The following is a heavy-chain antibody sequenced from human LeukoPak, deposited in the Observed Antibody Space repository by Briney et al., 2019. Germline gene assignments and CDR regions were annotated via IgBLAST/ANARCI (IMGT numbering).Heavy chain of an antibody. CDR1: GFTFSSYA. Sequence: GGSLRLSCAASGFTFSSYAMSWVRQAPGKGLEWVSAISGSGGSTYYADSVKGRFTISRDNSKNTLYLQMNSLRAEDTAVYYCAKDLDPYYDSSEGGYWGQGTLVTVSS. J-gene: IGHJ4*02. D-gene: IGHD3-22*01. CDR2: ISGSGGST. V-gene: IGHV3-23*01. CDR3: AKDLDPYYDSSEGGY.